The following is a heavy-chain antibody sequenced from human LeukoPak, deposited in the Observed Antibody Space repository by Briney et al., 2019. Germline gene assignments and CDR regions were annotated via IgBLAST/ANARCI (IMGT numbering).Heavy chain of an antibody. CDR3: ARGAQTYYDKAPVDY. D-gene: IGHD3-22*01. Sequence: PSETLSLTCAVYGGSFSGYYWSWIRQPPGKGLEWIGEINHSGSTNYNPSLKSRVTISVDTSKSQFSLKLNSMTAADTAVYYCARGAQTYYDKAPVDYWGKGTTVTVSS. V-gene: IGHV4-34*01. J-gene: IGHJ6*04. CDR1: GGSFSGYY. CDR2: INHSGST.